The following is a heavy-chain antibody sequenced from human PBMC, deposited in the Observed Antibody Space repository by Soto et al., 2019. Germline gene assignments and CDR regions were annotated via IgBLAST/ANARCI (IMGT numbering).Heavy chain of an antibody. Sequence: QVQLVQSGAEVKKPGASVKVSCKASGYTFTSYGISWVRQAPGQGLEWMGWINVYNGHANYAQNLQGRVTMTTDTSTNTAYMDLRSLISNDTAVYYCARLYGSSGRYNWLDPCGHGTLVTVSS. V-gene: IGHV1-18*01. D-gene: IGHD6-13*01. CDR1: GYTFTSYG. CDR3: ARLYGSSGRYNWLDP. J-gene: IGHJ5*02. CDR2: INVYNGHA.